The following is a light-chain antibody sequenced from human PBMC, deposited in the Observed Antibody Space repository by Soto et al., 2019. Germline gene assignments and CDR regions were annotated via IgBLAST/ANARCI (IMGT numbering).Light chain of an antibody. CDR1: SSDVGTHGY. Sequence: QSVLTQPPSASGSPGQSVTISCTGTSSDVGTHGYVSWYQQHAGKAPKLMIYEVSKRPSRVPDRFSGSKSGNTASLTVSGLQAEDEADYYCSSSAGSNNLIFGGGTQLTVL. V-gene: IGLV2-8*01. J-gene: IGLJ2*01. CDR2: EVS. CDR3: SSSAGSNNLI.